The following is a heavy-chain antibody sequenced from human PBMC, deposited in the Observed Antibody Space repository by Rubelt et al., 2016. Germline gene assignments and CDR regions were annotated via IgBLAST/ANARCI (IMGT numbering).Heavy chain of an antibody. D-gene: IGHD2-8*01. Sequence: QATGEGLEWVSFIGGSGGSTNYADSVKGRFTISRDNAKNSLYLQMNSLRVEDTAVYYCARRGTTYCTDVSCNPNWFDPWGQGTLVTVSS. CDR3: ARRGTTYCTDVSCNPNWFDP. V-gene: IGHV3-11*01. J-gene: IGHJ5*02. CDR2: IGGSGGST.